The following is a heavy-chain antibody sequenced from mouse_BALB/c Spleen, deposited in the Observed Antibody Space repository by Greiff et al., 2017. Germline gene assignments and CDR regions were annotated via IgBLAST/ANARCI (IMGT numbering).Heavy chain of an antibody. CDR3: ARDHGGYFPYYAMDY. CDR1: GISITTGNYR. CDR2: IYYSGTI. D-gene: IGHD2-3*01. Sequence: EVQLQESGPGLVKPSQTVSLTCTVTGISITTGNYRWSWIRQFPGNKLEWIGYIYYSGTITYNPSLTSRTTITRDTSKNQFSLEMNSLTAEDTATYYCARDHGGYFPYYAMDYWGQGTSVTVSS. J-gene: IGHJ4*01. V-gene: IGHV3-5*02.